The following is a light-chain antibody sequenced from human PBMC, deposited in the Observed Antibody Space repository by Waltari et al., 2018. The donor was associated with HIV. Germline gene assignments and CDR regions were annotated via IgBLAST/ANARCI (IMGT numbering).Light chain of an antibody. CDR1: SSDVGVHHF. CDR3: SSYTSSSTYI. CDR2: DVS. V-gene: IGLV2-14*03. Sequence: QSALTQPASVSGSPRQSITISCTGTSSDVGVHHFVSWYQQHPGKAPQLMIYDVSNRPSGIYNRFSGSKSGNTASLTISGLQAEDEADYYCSSYTSSSTYIFGTGTKVTVL. J-gene: IGLJ1*01.